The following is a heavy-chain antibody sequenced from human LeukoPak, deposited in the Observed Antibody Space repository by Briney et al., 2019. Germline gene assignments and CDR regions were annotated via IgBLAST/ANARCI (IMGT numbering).Heavy chain of an antibody. V-gene: IGHV4-4*07. D-gene: IGHD3-3*01. CDR2: IYTSGST. J-gene: IGHJ5*02. CDR1: GGSISSYY. Sequence: PSETLSLTCTVSGGSISSYYWSWIRQPAGKGLEWIGRIYTSGSTNYNPSLKSRVTMSVDTSKSQFSLKLSSVTAADTAVYYCARDTSSYYHFWTGFRSPYNWFDPWGQGTLVTVSS. CDR3: ARDTSSYYHFWTGFRSPYNWFDP.